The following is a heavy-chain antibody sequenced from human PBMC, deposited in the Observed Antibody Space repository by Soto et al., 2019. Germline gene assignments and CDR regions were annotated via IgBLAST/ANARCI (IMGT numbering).Heavy chain of an antibody. D-gene: IGHD3-22*01. Sequence: GGSLRLSCAASGFTFSSYAMHWVRQAPGKGLEWVAVISYDGSNKYYADSVKGRFTISRDNSKNTLYLQMNSLRAEDTAVYYCARGNKYYYDSSYFDYWGQGTLVTVSS. CDR1: GFTFSSYA. CDR3: ARGNKYYYDSSYFDY. J-gene: IGHJ4*02. V-gene: IGHV3-30-3*01. CDR2: ISYDGSNK.